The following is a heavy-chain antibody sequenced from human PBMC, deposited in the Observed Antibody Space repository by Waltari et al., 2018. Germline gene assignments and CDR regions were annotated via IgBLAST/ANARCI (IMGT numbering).Heavy chain of an antibody. CDR3: TRAKGGGNYYRGAFDT. V-gene: IGHV3-9*01. D-gene: IGHD3-22*01. J-gene: IGHJ3*02. CDR2: ISWNSYHI. Sequence: ELQLVESGGGLVQPGRSLTLSCEASGFKFDDFAMHWVRQGPGKGLEWVSGISWNSYHIGYADSVKGRFTISRDNAKNFVYLQMNSLRADDTALYYCTRAKGGGNYYRGAFDTWGQGTMVSVSS. CDR1: GFKFDDFA.